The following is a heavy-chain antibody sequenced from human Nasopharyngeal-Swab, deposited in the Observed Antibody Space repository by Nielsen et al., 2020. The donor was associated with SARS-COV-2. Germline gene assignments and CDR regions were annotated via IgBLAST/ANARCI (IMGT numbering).Heavy chain of an antibody. Sequence: SETLSLTCTVSGGSISSSSYYWGWIRQPPGKGLEWIGRIYYSGSTYSNPSLKSRVTISVDTSKNPFSLKLSSVTAADTAVYYCASQPYSSSWYGGDAFDIWGQGTMVTVSS. CDR2: IYYSGST. CDR1: GGSISSSSYY. CDR3: ASQPYSSSWYGGDAFDI. D-gene: IGHD6-13*01. J-gene: IGHJ3*02. V-gene: IGHV4-39*01.